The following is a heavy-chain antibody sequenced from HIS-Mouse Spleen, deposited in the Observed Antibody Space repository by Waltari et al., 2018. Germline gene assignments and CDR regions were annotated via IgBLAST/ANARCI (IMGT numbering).Heavy chain of an antibody. D-gene: IGHD1-1*01. V-gene: IGHV4-39*07. CDR1: GGSISSSSYY. CDR2: IYYSGST. CDR3: ARDPRWNDGIDY. Sequence: QLQLQESGPGLVKPSETLSLTCTVSGGSISSSSYYWGWIRQPPGKGLEWIGSIYYSGSTYYNPSLKSRVTISVDTSKSQFSLKLSSVTAADTAVYYCARDPRWNDGIDYWGQGTLVTVSS. J-gene: IGHJ4*02.